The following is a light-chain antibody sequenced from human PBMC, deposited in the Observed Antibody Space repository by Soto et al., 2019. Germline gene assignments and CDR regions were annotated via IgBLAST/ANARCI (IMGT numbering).Light chain of an antibody. Sequence: QSALTQPPSASGSPGQSVTISCTGTSSDVGAYNYVSWYQQHPGKAPKLMIYEVNKRPSGVPDRFSGSKSGNTASLTVSGLQAEDEADYYCSSDGGSKVFGGGTKLTVL. J-gene: IGLJ2*01. CDR2: EVN. CDR3: SSDGGSKV. V-gene: IGLV2-8*01. CDR1: SSDVGAYNY.